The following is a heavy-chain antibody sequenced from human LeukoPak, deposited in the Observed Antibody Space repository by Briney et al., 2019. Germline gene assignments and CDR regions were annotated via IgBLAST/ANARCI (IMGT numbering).Heavy chain of an antibody. CDR1: GYTFTGYY. Sequence: ASVKVSCKASGYTFTGYYMHWGRQAPGQGLEWMGWINPNSGGTNYAQKFQGRVTMTRDTSISTAYMELSRLRSDDTAVYYCARRTRDYYYDSSGYPYWGQGTLVTVSS. CDR3: ARRTRDYYYDSSGYPY. CDR2: INPNSGGT. V-gene: IGHV1-2*02. J-gene: IGHJ4*02. D-gene: IGHD3-22*01.